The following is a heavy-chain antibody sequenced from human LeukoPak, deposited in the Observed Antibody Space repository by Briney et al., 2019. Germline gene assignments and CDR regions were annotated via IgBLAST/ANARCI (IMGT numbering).Heavy chain of an antibody. V-gene: IGHV3-23*01. CDR2: ISNSGGRT. CDR1: GFTFSSYA. J-gene: IGHJ4*02. D-gene: IGHD6-19*01. CDR3: AKTDVGTGWHHFDY. Sequence: GGSLRLSCGASGFTFSSYAMSWVRQAPGKGLEWVSAISNSGGRTYYEDSVKGRFTISRDNSDNTLYLQMNSLRAEDTAVYYCAKTDVGTGWHHFDYWGQGTLVTVSS.